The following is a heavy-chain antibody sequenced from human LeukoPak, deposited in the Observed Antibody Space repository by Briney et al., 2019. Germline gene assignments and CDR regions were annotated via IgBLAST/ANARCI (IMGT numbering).Heavy chain of an antibody. CDR2: IYYSGST. D-gene: IGHD4-23*01. CDR3: ASQPAGWGNLYDY. CDR1: GGSISNGGYY. V-gene: IGHV4-31*03. Sequence: SSETLSLTCTVSGGSISNGGYYWSWIRQHPGKGLEWIGYIYYSGSTYYNPSLKSRVTISVDTSKNQFSLKLSSVTAADTAVYYCASQPAGWGNLYDYWGQGTLVTVSS. J-gene: IGHJ4*02.